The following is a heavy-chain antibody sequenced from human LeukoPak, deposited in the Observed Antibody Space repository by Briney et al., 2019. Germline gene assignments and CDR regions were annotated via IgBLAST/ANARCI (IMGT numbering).Heavy chain of an antibody. V-gene: IGHV3-30*02. D-gene: IGHD2-2*01. CDR2: IRYDGSNK. J-gene: IGHJ4*02. CDR3: AKDLPTYCSSTSCSFDY. Sequence: GGSLRLSCVASELTFSSYGMHWVRQAPGKGLEWVAFIRYDGSNKYYADSVKGRFTISRDNSKNTLYLQMNSLRAEDTAVYYCAKDLPTYCSSTSCSFDYWGQGTLVTVSS. CDR1: ELTFSSYG.